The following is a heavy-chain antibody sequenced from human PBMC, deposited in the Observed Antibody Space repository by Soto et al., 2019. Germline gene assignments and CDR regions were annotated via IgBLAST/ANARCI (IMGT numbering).Heavy chain of an antibody. J-gene: IGHJ2*01. D-gene: IGHD6-13*01. CDR2: IYYSGST. V-gene: IGHV4-59*08. Sequence: QVQLQESGPGLVKPSETLSLTCTVSGGSISSYYWSWIRQPPGKGLEWIGYIYYSGSTNYNPSLKSRVTISVDTFKNQFSLKLSSVTAADTAVYYCARRTPAAATAWYFDLWGRGTLVTVSS. CDR1: GGSISSYY. CDR3: ARRTPAAATAWYFDL.